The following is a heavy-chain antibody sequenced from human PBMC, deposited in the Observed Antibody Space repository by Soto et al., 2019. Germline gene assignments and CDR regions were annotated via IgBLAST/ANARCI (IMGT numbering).Heavy chain of an antibody. Sequence: GGSLRLSCAASGFTFSSYSMNWVRQAPGKGLEWVSSISSSSSYIYYADSVKGRFTISRDNAKNSLYLQMNSLRAEDTAVYYCARDGYYYGSGSYSGYYYCGMDVWGQGTTVTVSS. CDR3: ARDGYYYGSGSYSGYYYCGMDV. J-gene: IGHJ6*02. D-gene: IGHD3-10*01. V-gene: IGHV3-21*01. CDR2: ISSSSSYI. CDR1: GFTFSSYS.